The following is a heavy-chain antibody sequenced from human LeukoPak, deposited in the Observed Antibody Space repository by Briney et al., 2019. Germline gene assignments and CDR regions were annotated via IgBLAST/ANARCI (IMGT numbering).Heavy chain of an antibody. CDR3: SSESGAFCPSGY. CDR2: SSLTGET. D-gene: IGHD1-26*01. J-gene: IGHJ4*02. V-gene: IGHV4-4*02. Sequence: SETLSLTCAVSGVSISSTNWWSGVRQPRGQGLEWIGVSSLTGETNYNPSVNGRFTISRDGSRNQLSLTLTSVTAADTSIYYCSSESGAFCPSGYWGQGTLVIVPP. CDR1: GVSISSTNW.